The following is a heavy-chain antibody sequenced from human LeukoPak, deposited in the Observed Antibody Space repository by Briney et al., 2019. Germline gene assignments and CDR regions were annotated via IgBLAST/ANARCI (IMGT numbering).Heavy chain of an antibody. CDR3: ARGSGSYYHFDY. CDR1: GGSISSGGYS. CDR2: IYHSGIT. J-gene: IGHJ4*02. V-gene: IGHV4-30-2*01. D-gene: IGHD1-26*01. Sequence: SETLSLTCAVSGGSISSGGYSWSWIRQPPGKGLECLGYIYHSGITYSNPSLKSRVTMSVDRSKNQFSLKLSSVTAADTAVYYCARGSGSYYHFDYWGQGTLVSVSS.